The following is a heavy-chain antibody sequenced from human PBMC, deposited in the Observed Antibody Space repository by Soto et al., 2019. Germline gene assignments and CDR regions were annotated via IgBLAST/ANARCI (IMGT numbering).Heavy chain of an antibody. Sequence: SVKVSCKASGGTFSSYTISWVRQAPGQGLEWMGRIIPILGIANYAQKLQGRVTMTTDTSTSTAYMELRSLRSDDTAVYYCARRGAATRFDYWGQGTLVTVSS. CDR1: GGTFSSYT. D-gene: IGHD1-26*01. CDR2: IIPILGIA. V-gene: IGHV1-69*02. CDR3: ARRGAATRFDY. J-gene: IGHJ4*02.